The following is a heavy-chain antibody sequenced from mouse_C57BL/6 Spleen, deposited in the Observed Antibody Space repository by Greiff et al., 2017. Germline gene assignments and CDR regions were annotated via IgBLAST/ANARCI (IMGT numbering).Heavy chain of an antibody. CDR1: GYTFTSYW. J-gene: IGHJ2*01. CDR2: IDPSDSYT. D-gene: IGHD2-3*01. CDR3: ARSEDGYSPDY. V-gene: IGHV1-69*01. Sequence: QVQLKQPGAELVMPGASVKLSCKASGYTFTSYWMHWVKQRPGQGLEWIGEIDPSDSYTNYNQKFKGKSTLTVDKSSSTAYMQLSSLTSEDSAVYYCARSEDGYSPDYWGQGTTLTVSS.